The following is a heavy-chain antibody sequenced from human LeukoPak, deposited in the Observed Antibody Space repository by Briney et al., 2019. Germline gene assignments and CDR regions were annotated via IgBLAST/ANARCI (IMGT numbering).Heavy chain of an antibody. CDR3: ARDESGSRFYYYYYYMDV. CDR1: GYTFTGYY. Sequence: ASVKVSCKASGYTFTGYYMHWVRQAPGQGLEWMGWINPNSGGTNYAQKFQGRVTMTTDTSTSTAYMELRSLRSDDTAVYYCARDESGSRFYYYYYYMDVWGKGTTVTVSS. V-gene: IGHV1-2*02. CDR2: INPNSGGT. J-gene: IGHJ6*03. D-gene: IGHD3-10*01.